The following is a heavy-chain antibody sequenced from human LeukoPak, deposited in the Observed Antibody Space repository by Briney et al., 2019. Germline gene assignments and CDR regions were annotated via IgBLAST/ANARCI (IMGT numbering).Heavy chain of an antibody. CDR1: GGTFSSYA. Sequence: ASVKVSCKASGGTFSSYAISWVRQAPGQGLEWMGRIIPILGIANYAQKFQGRVTITADKSTSTAYMELSSLRSEDTAVYYCARGSTYGDWDDYWGQGTLVTVSS. J-gene: IGHJ4*02. CDR2: IIPILGIA. CDR3: ARGSTYGDWDDY. V-gene: IGHV1-69*04. D-gene: IGHD4-17*01.